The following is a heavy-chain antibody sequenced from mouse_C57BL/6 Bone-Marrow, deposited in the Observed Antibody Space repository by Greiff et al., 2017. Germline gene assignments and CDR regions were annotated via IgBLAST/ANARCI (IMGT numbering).Heavy chain of an antibody. Sequence: QVQLQQSGAELARPGASVKLSCKASGYTFTSYGISWVKQRTGQGLEWIGEIYPRSGNTYYNEKFKGKATLTADKSSSTAYMELRSLTSEDSAVYFCAGYGNYRAWFACWGQGTLVTVSA. V-gene: IGHV1-81*01. CDR3: AGYGNYRAWFAC. J-gene: IGHJ3*01. CDR2: IYPRSGNT. CDR1: GYTFTSYG. D-gene: IGHD2-1*01.